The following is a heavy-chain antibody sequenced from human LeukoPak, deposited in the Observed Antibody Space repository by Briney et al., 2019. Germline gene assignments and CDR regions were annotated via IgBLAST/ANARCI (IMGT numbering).Heavy chain of an antibody. CDR2: INHSGST. D-gene: IGHD2-15*01. CDR3: ARGVVVAATDHYYYGMDV. V-gene: IGHV4-34*01. CDR1: GGSFSGYY. Sequence: PSETLSLTCAVYGGSFSGYYWSWIRQPPGKGLEWIGEINHSGSTNYNPSLKSRVTISVDTSKNQFSLKLSSVTAADTAVYYCARGVVVAATDHYYYGMDVWGQGTTVTVSS. J-gene: IGHJ6*02.